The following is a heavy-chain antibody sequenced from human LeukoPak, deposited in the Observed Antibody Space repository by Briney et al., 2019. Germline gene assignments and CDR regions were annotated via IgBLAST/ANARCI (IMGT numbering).Heavy chain of an antibody. CDR1: GGSISSYY. Sequence: SETLSLTCTVSGGSISSYYWSWIRQPPGKGLEWIGYTYYSGSTNYNPSLKSRVTISVDTSKNQFSLKLSSVTAADTAVYYCARDGQSSGWYVYWGQGTLVTVSS. J-gene: IGHJ4*02. CDR3: ARDGQSSGWYVY. V-gene: IGHV4-59*01. D-gene: IGHD6-19*01. CDR2: TYYSGST.